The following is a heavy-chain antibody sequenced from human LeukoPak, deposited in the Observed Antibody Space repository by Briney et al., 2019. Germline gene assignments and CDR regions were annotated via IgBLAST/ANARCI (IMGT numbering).Heavy chain of an antibody. D-gene: IGHD4-23*01. Sequence: ASVKVSCKASGYTFTSYGISWVRQAPGQGLEWMGWISAYNGNTNYAQKLQGRVTMTTDTSTSTAYMELRSLRSDGTAVYYCATGSMVVTTFDYWGQGTLVTVSS. CDR3: ATGSMVVTTFDY. CDR2: ISAYNGNT. J-gene: IGHJ4*02. V-gene: IGHV1-18*01. CDR1: GYTFTSYG.